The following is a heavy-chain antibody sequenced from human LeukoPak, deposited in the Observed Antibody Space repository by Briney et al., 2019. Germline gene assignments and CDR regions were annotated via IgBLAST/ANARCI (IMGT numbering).Heavy chain of an antibody. D-gene: IGHD3-10*01. Sequence: GGFLRLSCAASGFTFDDYAMHWVRQAPGKGLEXXXXXXXNSGNVVYADSVKGRFTISRDNAKNSLYLQMNSLRTEDTALYFCAKGYVFGELLGYYFDYWGQGTLVTVSS. CDR1: GFTFDDYA. J-gene: IGHJ4*02. CDR3: AKGYVFGELLGYYFDY. V-gene: IGHV3-9*01. CDR2: XXXNSGNV.